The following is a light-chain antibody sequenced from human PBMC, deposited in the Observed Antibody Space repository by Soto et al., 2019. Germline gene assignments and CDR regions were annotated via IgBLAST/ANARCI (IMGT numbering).Light chain of an antibody. V-gene: IGLV2-14*01. Sequence: QSVLTQPDSVSGSPGQSITISCTGTSSDVGGYNYVSWYQQHPGKAPKLMIYEVSNRPSGVSNRFSGSKSGNTASLTISGLQAEDEADYYCSSYTSSSTRVFGGGTKPTVL. CDR2: EVS. CDR3: SSYTSSSTRV. CDR1: SSDVGGYNY. J-gene: IGLJ3*02.